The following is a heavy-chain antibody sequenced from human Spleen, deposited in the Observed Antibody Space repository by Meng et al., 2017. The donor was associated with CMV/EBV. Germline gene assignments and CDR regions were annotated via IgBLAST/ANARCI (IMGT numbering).Heavy chain of an antibody. D-gene: IGHD1-1*01. V-gene: IGHV1-8*01. Sequence: ASVKVSCKASGYTFMTYDINWVRQAPGQGLEWMGWMSPNSGETGLIQKFQGRVTMTRDTSTTTAYMELRSLRSDDTAIYYCARDNDGAYRYGMDVWGQGTTVTVSS. CDR3: ARDNDGAYRYGMDV. CDR2: MSPNSGET. CDR1: GYTFMTYD. J-gene: IGHJ6*02.